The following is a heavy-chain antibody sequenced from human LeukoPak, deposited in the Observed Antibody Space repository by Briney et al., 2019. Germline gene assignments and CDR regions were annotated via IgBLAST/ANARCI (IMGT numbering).Heavy chain of an antibody. CDR3: ASHTMTTVTPRD. Sequence: GGSLRLSCAASGFTFSSYSMNWVRQAPGKGLEWVSSISSSSSYIYYADSVKGRFTISRDNAKNSLYLQMNSLRAEDTAVYYCASHTMTTVTPRDWGQGTLVTVSS. V-gene: IGHV3-21*01. J-gene: IGHJ4*02. CDR1: GFTFSSYS. D-gene: IGHD4-11*01. CDR2: ISSSSSYI.